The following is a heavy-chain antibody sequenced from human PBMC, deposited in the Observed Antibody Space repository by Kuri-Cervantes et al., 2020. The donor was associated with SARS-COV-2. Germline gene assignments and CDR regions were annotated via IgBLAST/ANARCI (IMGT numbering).Heavy chain of an antibody. CDR2: INHSGST. J-gene: IGHJ4*02. V-gene: IGHV4-34*01. CDR3: ARRNPTSSPSFDY. D-gene: IGHD6-6*01. Sequence: SETLSLTCAVHGGSFSGYYWSWIRQPPGKGLEWIGEINHSGSTNYNPSLKSRVTISVDTSKNQFSLRLSSVTAADTAVYYCARRNPTSSPSFDYWGQGTLVTVSS. CDR1: GGSFSGYY.